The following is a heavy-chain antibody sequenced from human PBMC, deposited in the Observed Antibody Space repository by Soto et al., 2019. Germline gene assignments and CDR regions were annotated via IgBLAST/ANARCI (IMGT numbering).Heavy chain of an antibody. Sequence: QVQLVQSGAEVKKPGSSVRVSCKASGGTFSSYAISWVRQAPGQGLEWMGGFIPIFGTENYAQKFQGRVTITADESTSTAYMELSSLRSEDTAVYYCARDRIAGSKYYYGMDVWGQGTTGTVSS. CDR1: GGTFSSYA. CDR3: ARDRIAGSKYYYGMDV. CDR2: FIPIFGTE. J-gene: IGHJ6*02. V-gene: IGHV1-69*01. D-gene: IGHD6-13*01.